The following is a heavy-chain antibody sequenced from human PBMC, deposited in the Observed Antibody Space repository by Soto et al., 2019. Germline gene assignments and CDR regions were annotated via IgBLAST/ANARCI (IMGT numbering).Heavy chain of an antibody. CDR3: ARMETFGSLNWFDP. CDR2: MNPGSGDT. Sequence: ASVKVSCKASGYSFTNNDVSWVRQATGQGLEWMGWMNPGSGDTGYAQKFQGRVTMTRDISIATAYMELSSLGSDDTAIYYCARMETFGSLNWFDPWGQGTLLTVSS. CDR1: GYSFTNND. V-gene: IGHV1-8*01. J-gene: IGHJ5*02. D-gene: IGHD3-16*01.